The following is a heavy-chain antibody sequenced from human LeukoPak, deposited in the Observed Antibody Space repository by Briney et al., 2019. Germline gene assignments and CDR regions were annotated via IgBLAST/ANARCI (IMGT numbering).Heavy chain of an antibody. D-gene: IGHD6-13*01. CDR2: MNPNSGNT. V-gene: IGHV1-8*01. Sequence: ASVKVSCKASGYTFTSYDINWVRQATGQGLERMGWMNPNSGNTAYAQKFQGRVTMTRNTSISTAYMELSSLRSEDTAVYYCARSIETLTYSSSWYFPVDYWGQGTLVTVSS. CDR3: ARSIETLTYSSSWYFPVDY. CDR1: GYTFTSYD. J-gene: IGHJ4*02.